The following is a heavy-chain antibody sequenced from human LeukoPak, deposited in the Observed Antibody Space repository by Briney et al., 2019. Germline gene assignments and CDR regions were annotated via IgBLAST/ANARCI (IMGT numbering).Heavy chain of an antibody. CDR1: GFIFGGYG. V-gene: IGHV3-33*01. CDR2: IWYDGSNK. D-gene: IGHD1-1*01. Sequence: GGSLRLSCAASGFIFGGYGMQWVRQAPGKGLEWVALIWYDGSNKYYADSVKGRFTISRDNSKNTVYLQMHSLRAEDTAVYYCATPHLNCNEPPFDSWGHGPLVTVPS. CDR3: ATPHLNCNEPPFDS. J-gene: IGHJ4*01.